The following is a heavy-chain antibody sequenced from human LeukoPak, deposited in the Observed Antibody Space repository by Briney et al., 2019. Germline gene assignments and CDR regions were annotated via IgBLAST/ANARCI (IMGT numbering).Heavy chain of an antibody. J-gene: IGHJ5*02. CDR1: GGSISSYY. CDR3: ARVTDPRYNWFDP. CDR2: IHASGST. V-gene: IGHV4-4*07. Sequence: SETLSLTCTVSGGSISSYYWTWVRQPAGKGPEWIGRIHASGSTNYNPSLKSRVNMSVDTSKNQFSLKLNSVTAADTAVYYCARVTDPRYNWFDPWGQGTLVTVSS. D-gene: IGHD2-21*02.